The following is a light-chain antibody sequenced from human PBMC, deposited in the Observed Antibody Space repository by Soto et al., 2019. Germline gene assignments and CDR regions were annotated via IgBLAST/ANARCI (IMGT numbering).Light chain of an antibody. J-gene: IGKJ1*01. CDR2: GAS. CDR3: QQYGSSPRT. CDR1: QSVSSSY. V-gene: IGKV3-20*01. Sequence: EIVLTQSPDTLSLSPGERATLSCRASQSVSSSYLAWYQQKPGQAPRLLIYGASSRATGIPDRFSGSGSGTDFTLTISRLEPEDFAAYYCQQYGSSPRTFGQGTKVDIK.